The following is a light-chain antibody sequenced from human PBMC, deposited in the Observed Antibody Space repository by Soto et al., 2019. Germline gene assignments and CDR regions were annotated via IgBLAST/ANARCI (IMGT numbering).Light chain of an antibody. J-gene: IGKJ4*01. Sequence: EIVLTQSPGTLSLSPGERATLSCRASQSVSSSYLAWYQQKPGQAPRLLIYGASSRATGIPDRFSGSGSGTDFTLIISRLEPEDFAVYYCQQYGSSTGLTFGGGTKVDNK. CDR1: QSVSSSY. V-gene: IGKV3-20*01. CDR2: GAS. CDR3: QQYGSSTGLT.